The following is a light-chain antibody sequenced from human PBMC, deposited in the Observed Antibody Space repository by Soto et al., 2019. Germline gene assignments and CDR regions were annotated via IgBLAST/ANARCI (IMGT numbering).Light chain of an antibody. CDR3: SSYTTTIVR. Sequence: QSALTQPASVSGSPGQSITISCTGTSSDVGGYEFVSWYQQRPGKAPKLVIYDVTYRPSGVSDRFSGSKSGNTASLTISGLQAEDEADYDCSSYTTTIVRFGGGTKLTVL. CDR2: DVT. V-gene: IGLV2-14*01. J-gene: IGLJ2*01. CDR1: SSDVGGYEF.